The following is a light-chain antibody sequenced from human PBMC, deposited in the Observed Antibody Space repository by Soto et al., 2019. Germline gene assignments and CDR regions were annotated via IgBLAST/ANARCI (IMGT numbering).Light chain of an antibody. Sequence: EIVLTQSPATLSLSPGERATLSCRASQSVSSYLAWYQQKPGQAPRLLIYGASSRATGIPDRFSGSGSGTEFTLTISSLQPDDFATYYCQQYNSYSPWTFGQGTRWIS. CDR1: QSVSSY. J-gene: IGKJ1*01. V-gene: IGKV3D-15*01. CDR2: GAS. CDR3: QQYNSYSPWT.